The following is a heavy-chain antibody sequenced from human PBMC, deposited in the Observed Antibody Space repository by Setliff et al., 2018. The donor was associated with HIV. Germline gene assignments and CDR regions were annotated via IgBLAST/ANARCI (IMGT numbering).Heavy chain of an antibody. D-gene: IGHD2-8*02. CDR2: IKEDGSEK. CDR3: ARLVVLVPGHMEYYDY. J-gene: IGHJ4*02. CDR1: GFTFSSYW. Sequence: PGGSLRLSCIASGFTFSSYWMTWVRQAPGKGPECVANIKEDGSEKYYLGPVRGRFTISRDNAKNLVYLQMSSLRAEDTAVYYCARLVVLVPGHMEYYDYWGQGSLVTVS. V-gene: IGHV3-7*01.